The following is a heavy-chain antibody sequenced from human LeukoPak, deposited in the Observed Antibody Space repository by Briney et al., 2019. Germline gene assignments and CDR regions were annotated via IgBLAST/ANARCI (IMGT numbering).Heavy chain of an antibody. J-gene: IGHJ4*02. V-gene: IGHV3-48*03. CDR3: ARDAAGIVVDY. CDR1: GFTFSSYE. D-gene: IGHD3-16*02. CDR2: ISSSGSTI. Sequence: PGGSLRLSCAASGFTFSSYEMNWVRQAPGNGLEWVSYISSSGSTIYYADSVKGRFTISRDNAKNSLYLQMNSLRAEDTAVYYCARDAAGIVVDYWGQGTLVTVSS.